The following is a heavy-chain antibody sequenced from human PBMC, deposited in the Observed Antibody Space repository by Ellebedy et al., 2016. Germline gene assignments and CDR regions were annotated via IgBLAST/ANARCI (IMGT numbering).Heavy chain of an antibody. CDR2: IIPIFGTA. Sequence: SVKVSXKASEGTFSSYAISWVRQAPGQGLEWMGGIIPIFGTANYAQKFQGRVTITADESTSTAYMELSSLRSEDTAVYYCARNCGGDCYLYYFDYWGQGTLVTVSS. D-gene: IGHD2-21*02. J-gene: IGHJ4*02. CDR1: EGTFSSYA. CDR3: ARNCGGDCYLYYFDY. V-gene: IGHV1-69*13.